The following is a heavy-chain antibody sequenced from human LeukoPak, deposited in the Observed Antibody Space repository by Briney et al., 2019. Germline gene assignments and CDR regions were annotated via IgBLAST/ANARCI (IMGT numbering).Heavy chain of an antibody. Sequence: GGSLRLSCAASGFTFSSYAMNWVRQAPGKGLEWVSAISGSGGSTYYADSVKGRFIISRDNSKNTLYLQMNSLRAEDTAVYYCAKDRVRFLEWLSEHAFDIWGQGTMVTVSS. D-gene: IGHD3-3*01. V-gene: IGHV3-23*01. J-gene: IGHJ3*02. CDR2: ISGSGGST. CDR1: GFTFSSYA. CDR3: AKDRVRFLEWLSEHAFDI.